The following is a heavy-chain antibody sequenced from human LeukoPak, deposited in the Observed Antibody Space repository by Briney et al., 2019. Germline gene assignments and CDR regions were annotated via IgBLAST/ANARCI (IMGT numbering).Heavy chain of an antibody. D-gene: IGHD3-3*01. CDR1: GGTFSSYA. CDR2: IIPIFGTA. CDR3: ASTGDYDFWSGYYSTFDY. Sequence: ASVKVSCKASGGTFSSYAISWVRQAPGQGLEWMGGIIPIFGTANYAQKFQGRVTITTDESTSTAYMELSSLRSEDTAVYYCASTGDYDFWSGYYSTFDYWGQGTLVTVSS. J-gene: IGHJ4*02. V-gene: IGHV1-69*05.